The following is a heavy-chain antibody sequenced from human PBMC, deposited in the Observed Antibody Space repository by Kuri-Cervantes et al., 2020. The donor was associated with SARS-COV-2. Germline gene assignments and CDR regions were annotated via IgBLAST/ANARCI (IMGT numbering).Heavy chain of an antibody. CDR1: GGSFSGYY. CDR2: INHSGST. Sequence: GSLRLSCAVYGGSFSGYYWSWIRQPPGKGLEWIGEINHSGSTNYNPSLKSRVTISVDTSKNQFSLKLSSVTAADTAVYYCARGVTYYYDSSGYYYYFDYWGQGTLVTVSS. D-gene: IGHD3-22*01. V-gene: IGHV4-34*01. CDR3: ARGVTYYYDSSGYYYYFDY. J-gene: IGHJ4*02.